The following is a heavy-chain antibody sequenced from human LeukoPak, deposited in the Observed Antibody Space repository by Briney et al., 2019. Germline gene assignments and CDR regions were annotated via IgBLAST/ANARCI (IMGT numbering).Heavy chain of an antibody. CDR3: ARGPTAVAGWKYFDL. V-gene: IGHV4-34*01. CDR1: GGSFSGYY. Sequence: SETLSLTCAVYGGSFSGYYWSWIRQPPGKGLEWIGEINHSGSTNYNPSLESRVTISVDTSKNQFSLKLSSVTAADTAVYYCARGPTAVAGWKYFDLWGRGTLVTVSS. CDR2: INHSGST. J-gene: IGHJ2*01. D-gene: IGHD6-19*01.